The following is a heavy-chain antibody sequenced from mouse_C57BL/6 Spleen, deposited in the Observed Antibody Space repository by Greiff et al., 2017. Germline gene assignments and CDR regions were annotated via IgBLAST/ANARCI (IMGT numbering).Heavy chain of an antibody. Sequence: EVMLVESGGGLVQPGGSLSLSCAASGFTFTDYYMSWVRQPPGKALEWLGFIRNKANGYTTEYSASVKGRFTISRDNSQSILYLQMNALRAEDSATYYCARPYYYGAMDYWGQGTSVTVSS. D-gene: IGHD1-1*02. CDR2: IRNKANGYTT. V-gene: IGHV7-3*01. J-gene: IGHJ4*01. CDR1: GFTFTDYY. CDR3: ARPYYYGAMDY.